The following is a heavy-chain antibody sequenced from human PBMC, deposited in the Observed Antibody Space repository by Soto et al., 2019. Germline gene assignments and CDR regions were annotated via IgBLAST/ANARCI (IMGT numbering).Heavy chain of an antibody. CDR1: GFSLSTSGVG. Sequence: QITLKESGPTLVKPTQTLTLTCTFSGFSLSTSGVGVNWIRQPPGKALEWLALIYWDDDKRYSPSLKSRLTMTKDISTNQVLLTLANMDLVYTASAYCGHVCPTVTTTWGQGTLVTVSS. CDR2: IYWDDDK. CDR3: GHVCPTVTTT. J-gene: IGHJ5*02. D-gene: IGHD4-17*01. V-gene: IGHV2-5*02.